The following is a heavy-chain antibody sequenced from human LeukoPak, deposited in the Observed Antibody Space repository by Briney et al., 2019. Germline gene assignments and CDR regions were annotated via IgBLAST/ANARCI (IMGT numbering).Heavy chain of an antibody. CDR1: GGSISSSSCY. J-gene: IGHJ4*02. Sequence: SETLSLTCTVSGGSISSSSCYWGWIRQPPGKGLEWIGSIYYSGSTYYNPSLKSRVTISVDTSKNQFSLKLSSVTAADTAVYYCARLGPPAYYYDSSGYYYVDYWGQGTLVTVSS. CDR3: ARLGPPAYYYDSSGYYYVDY. V-gene: IGHV4-39*01. CDR2: IYYSGST. D-gene: IGHD3-22*01.